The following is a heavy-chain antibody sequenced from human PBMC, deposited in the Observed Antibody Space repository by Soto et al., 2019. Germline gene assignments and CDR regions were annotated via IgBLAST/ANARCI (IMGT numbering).Heavy chain of an antibody. J-gene: IGHJ4*02. V-gene: IGHV2-5*02. D-gene: IGHD3-10*01. Sequence: QITLKESGPTLVKPTQTLTLTCTFSGFSRSISGVGMGWIRQPPGKALEWLAVIYWDDDKRSSSSLKSRLTIIKDTSKNQVVLTMTNMDPVDTATYYCAHHPYYGLGTYSFDYWGQGILVTVSS. CDR1: GFSRSISGVG. CDR3: AHHPYYGLGTYSFDY. CDR2: IYWDDDK.